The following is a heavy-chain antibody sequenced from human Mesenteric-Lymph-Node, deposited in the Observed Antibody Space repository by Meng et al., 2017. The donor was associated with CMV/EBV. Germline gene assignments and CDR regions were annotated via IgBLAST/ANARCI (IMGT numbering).Heavy chain of an antibody. D-gene: IGHD6-25*01. V-gene: IGHV3-33*06. CDR2: IWYDGINK. CDR1: GFTFSNFG. CDR3: AKGVGSGFDY. Sequence: LSCAASGFTFSNFGMHWVRQAPGKGLEWVAVIWYDGINKYSADSLQGRFTISRDNSRNTLYLQMNSLRVEDTAMYYCAKGVGSGFDYWGRGTLVTVSS. J-gene: IGHJ4*02.